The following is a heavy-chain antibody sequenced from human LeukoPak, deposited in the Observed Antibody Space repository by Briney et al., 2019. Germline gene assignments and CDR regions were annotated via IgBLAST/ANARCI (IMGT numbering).Heavy chain of an antibody. CDR2: IASSGTTI. J-gene: IGHJ4*02. Sequence: GGSLRLSCAVSGFPFSVYEMNWVRQAPGKGLEWVSNIASSGTTIYYADSVKGRFSISRDNAMCSLYLQMNSLRVEDTAVYYCALLAVASDFDYWGQGALVTVSS. CDR1: GFPFSVYE. CDR3: ALLAVASDFDY. V-gene: IGHV3-48*03. D-gene: IGHD6-19*01.